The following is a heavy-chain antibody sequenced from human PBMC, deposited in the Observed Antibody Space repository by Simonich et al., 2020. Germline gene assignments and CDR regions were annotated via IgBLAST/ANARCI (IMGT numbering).Heavy chain of an antibody. D-gene: IGHD5-18*01. CDR3: ARDVDTAMVFDY. CDR2: LSSSSSYI. J-gene: IGHJ4*02. V-gene: IGHV3-21*01. Sequence: EVQLVESGGGLVKPGGSLRLSCAASGFTFSSYSMNWVRQAPGKGLEWVSSLSSSSSYIYYADSVKGRFTISRDNAKNSLYLQMNSLRAEDTAVYYCARDVDTAMVFDYWGQETLVTVSS. CDR1: GFTFSSYS.